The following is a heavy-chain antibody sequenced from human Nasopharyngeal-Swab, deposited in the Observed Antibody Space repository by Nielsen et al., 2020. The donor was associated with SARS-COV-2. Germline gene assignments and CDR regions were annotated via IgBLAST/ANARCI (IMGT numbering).Heavy chain of an antibody. Sequence: GGSLRLSCAASGFTFSVSAIHWVRQASGKGLEWVGRIRSKGNTYATAYAASVKGRFIIFRDDPTNTAYLQMNSLKTEDTAVYYCTRCGGGCYSGRDYWGQGTLVTVSS. CDR3: TRCGGGCYSGRDY. D-gene: IGHD2-15*01. CDR1: GFTFSVSA. J-gene: IGHJ4*02. V-gene: IGHV3-73*01. CDR2: IRSKGNTYAT.